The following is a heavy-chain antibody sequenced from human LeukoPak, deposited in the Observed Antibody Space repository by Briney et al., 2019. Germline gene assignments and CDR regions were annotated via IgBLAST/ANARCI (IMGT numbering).Heavy chain of an antibody. V-gene: IGHV3-23*01. Sequence: GGSLRLSYVVSGFTFSTSAMTWVRQAPGKGLEWVSGISISGGTTYYADSVEGRFTISRDNSKNTLYLQMNSLRAEDTAVYYCAKEEIPNDYWGRGTLVTVSS. CDR1: GFTFSTSA. J-gene: IGHJ4*02. D-gene: IGHD2-2*02. CDR2: ISISGGTT. CDR3: AKEEIPNDY.